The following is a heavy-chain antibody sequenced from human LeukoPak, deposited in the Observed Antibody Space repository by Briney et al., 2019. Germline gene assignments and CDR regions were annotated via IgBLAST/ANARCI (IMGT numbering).Heavy chain of an antibody. CDR2: ISAYNVNT. J-gene: IGHJ4*02. CDR1: GYRFTSYG. CDR3: ARDRDGYNGGDY. D-gene: IGHD5-24*01. V-gene: IGHV1-18*01. Sequence: ASVKVSCKASGYRFTSYGISWVRQAPGQGLEWMGWISAYNVNTNNAQKLQGRVTMTTGTSTNTAYMELRSLRPDDTAVYYCARDRDGYNGGDYWGQGTLVTVSS.